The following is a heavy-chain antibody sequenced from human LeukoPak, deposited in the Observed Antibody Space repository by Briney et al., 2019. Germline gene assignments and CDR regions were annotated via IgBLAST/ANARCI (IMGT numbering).Heavy chain of an antibody. Sequence: GASVKVSCKASGYTFTSYAMHWVRQAPGQRLEWMGWINAGNGNTKYSQKFQGRVTITRDTSASTAYMELSSLRSEDTAVYYCARPIPILVGATPHDAFDIWGQGTMVTVSS. CDR2: INAGNGNT. D-gene: IGHD1-26*01. CDR3: ARPIPILVGATPHDAFDI. J-gene: IGHJ3*02. CDR1: GYTFTSYA. V-gene: IGHV1-3*01.